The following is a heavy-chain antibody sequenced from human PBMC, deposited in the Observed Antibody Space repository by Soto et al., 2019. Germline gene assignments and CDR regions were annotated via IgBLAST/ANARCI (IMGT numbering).Heavy chain of an antibody. J-gene: IGHJ3*02. CDR3: ARDGIVVVPAAHQDASDI. CDR1: GGSISSGDYY. V-gene: IGHV4-30-4*01. D-gene: IGHD2-2*01. CDR2: IYYSGST. Sequence: SETLSLTCTVSGGSISSGDYYWSWIRQPPGKGLEWIGYIYYSGSTYYNPSLKSRVTISVDTSKNQFSLKLSSVTAADTAVYYCARDGIVVVPAAHQDASDIWGQGTMVTVSS.